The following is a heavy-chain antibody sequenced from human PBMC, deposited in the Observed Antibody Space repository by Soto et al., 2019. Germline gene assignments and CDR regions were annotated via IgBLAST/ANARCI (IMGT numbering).Heavy chain of an antibody. J-gene: IGHJ4*02. D-gene: IGHD6-19*01. CDR3: ARVVAVAGAPYFDY. CDR2: INPNSGGT. Sequence: ASVKVSCKASGYTFTGYYMHWVRRAPGQGLEWMGWINPNSGGTNYAQKFQGRVTMTRDTSISTAYMELSRLRSDDTAVYYCARVVAVAGAPYFDYWGQGTLVTVSS. CDR1: GYTFTGYY. V-gene: IGHV1-2*02.